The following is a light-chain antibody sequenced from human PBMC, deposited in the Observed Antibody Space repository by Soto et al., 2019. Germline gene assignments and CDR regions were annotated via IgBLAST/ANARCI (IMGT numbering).Light chain of an antibody. CDR1: QTVSDD. CDR3: QQYQDWPPIT. V-gene: IGKV3-15*01. CDR2: GAS. Sequence: EIVMTQSPATLFVSPGERATLSCRASQTVSDDLAWYQQKPGQAPRLLIYGASTRATDIPARFSGGGSGTEFTLTISSRQAEDSAIYYCQQYQDWPPITFGPGTKVNI. J-gene: IGKJ3*01.